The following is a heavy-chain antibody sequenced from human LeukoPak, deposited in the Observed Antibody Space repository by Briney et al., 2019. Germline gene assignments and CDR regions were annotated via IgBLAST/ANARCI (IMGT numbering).Heavy chain of an antibody. J-gene: IGHJ2*01. D-gene: IGHD3-16*01. CDR2: INHSGST. Sequence: SETLSLTCAVYGGSFSGYYWSWIRQPPGKGLEWIGEINHSGSTNYNPSLKSRVTISVDTSKNQFSLKLSSVTAADTAVYYCARLRMGGYFDLWGRGTLVTVSS. V-gene: IGHV4-34*01. CDR1: GGSFSGYY. CDR3: ARLRMGGYFDL.